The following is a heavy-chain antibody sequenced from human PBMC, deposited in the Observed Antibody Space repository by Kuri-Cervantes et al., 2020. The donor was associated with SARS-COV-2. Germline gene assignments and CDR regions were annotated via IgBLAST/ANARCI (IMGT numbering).Heavy chain of an antibody. D-gene: IGHD3-22*01. J-gene: IGHJ4*02. Sequence: GGSLRLSCAASGFTVSSNYMSWVRQAPGKGLEWVSVIYCGGSTYYADSVKGRFTISRDNSKNTLYLQMNSLRAEDTAVYYCASIVTGDSSGYYWGQGTLVTVSS. CDR2: IYCGGST. CDR3: ASIVTGDSSGYY. V-gene: IGHV3-53*01. CDR1: GFTVSSNY.